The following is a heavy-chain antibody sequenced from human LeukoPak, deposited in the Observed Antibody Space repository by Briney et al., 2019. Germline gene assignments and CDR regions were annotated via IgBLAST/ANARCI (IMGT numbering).Heavy chain of an antibody. CDR2: INCNGGSR. CDR1: GFTFDDYG. CDR3: GRGHCSSTSCRTVYYYMDV. V-gene: IGHV3-20*04. J-gene: IGHJ6*03. Sequence: PGGSLRLSCAASGFTFDDYGMSWVRQAPGKGLEWISRINCNGGSRGYGDSVKGRLTISTDHDENCLYLQMNSLRAEDTAFYYCGRGHCSSTSCRTVYYYMDVWGEEPAVTVSS. D-gene: IGHD2-2*01.